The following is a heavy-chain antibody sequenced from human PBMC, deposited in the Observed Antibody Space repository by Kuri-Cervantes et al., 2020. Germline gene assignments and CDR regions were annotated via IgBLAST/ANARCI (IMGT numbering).Heavy chain of an antibody. CDR2: IDWDDDK. CDR1: GFSLSTSGMR. V-gene: IGHV2-70D*14. CDR3: ARMTRDKYDSSGSFDY. Sequence: SGPTLVKPTQTLTLTCTFSGFSLSTSGMRVSWIRQPPGKALEWLTRIDWDDDKFYSTSLKTRLTISKDTSKNQVVLTMTNMDPVDTATHYCARMTRDKYDSSGSFDYWGQGTLVTVSS. J-gene: IGHJ4*02. D-gene: IGHD3-22*01.